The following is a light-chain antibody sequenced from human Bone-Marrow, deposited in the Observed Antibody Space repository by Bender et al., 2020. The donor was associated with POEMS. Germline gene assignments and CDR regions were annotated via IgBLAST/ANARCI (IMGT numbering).Light chain of an antibody. J-gene: IGLJ3*02. Sequence: QSALTQPASVSGSPGQSITISCTGTSSDVGGYKFVSWYQQHPGKVPKLVIYDVNERPSGVPDRFSGSKSGNTASLTISRLQAEDEGDYYCQSYDNSLGGWVFGGGTKLTVL. V-gene: IGLV2-14*03. CDR1: SSDVGGYKF. CDR2: DVN. CDR3: QSYDNSLGGWV.